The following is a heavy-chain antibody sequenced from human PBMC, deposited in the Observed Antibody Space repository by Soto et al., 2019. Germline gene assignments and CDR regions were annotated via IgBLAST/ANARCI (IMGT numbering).Heavy chain of an antibody. CDR1: GYTFSNDG. CDR3: ARGGPTSADYYYGMDV. J-gene: IGHJ6*02. V-gene: IGHV1-18*01. CDR2: ISAYNGNT. Sequence: QVQLVQSGAEVRRPGASVKVSCKASGYTFSNDGINGVRRALGQGLEWMGWISAYNGNTEYAQNFQGRVTMTTDTSTSTAYMELRSLRSDDTAVYSCARGGPTSADYYYGMDVWGLGTTVTVSS. D-gene: IGHD3-10*01.